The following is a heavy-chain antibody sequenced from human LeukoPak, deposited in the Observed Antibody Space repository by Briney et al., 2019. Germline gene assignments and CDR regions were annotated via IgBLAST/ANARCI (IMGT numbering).Heavy chain of an antibody. CDR3: ARGITIFGVVNYMDV. CDR1: GYTFTGCY. J-gene: IGHJ6*03. CDR2: INPNSGGT. D-gene: IGHD3-3*01. V-gene: IGHV1-2*02. Sequence: GASVKVSCKASGYTFTGCYMHWVRQAPGQGLEWMGWINPNSGGTNYAQKFQGRVTMTRDTSISTAYMELRRLRSDDTAVYYCARGITIFGVVNYMDVWGKGTTVTVSS.